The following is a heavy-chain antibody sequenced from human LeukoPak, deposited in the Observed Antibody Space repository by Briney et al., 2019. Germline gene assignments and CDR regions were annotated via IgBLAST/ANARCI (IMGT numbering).Heavy chain of an antibody. Sequence: SETLFLTCTVSGGSISSSSYYWGWIRQPPGKGLEWIGRIYTSGSTNYNPSLKSRVTISVDTSKNQFSLKLSSVTAADTAVYYCARGEYDYVWGSYRYADYWGQGTLVTVSS. D-gene: IGHD3-16*02. CDR3: ARGEYDYVWGSYRYADY. V-gene: IGHV4-61*02. J-gene: IGHJ4*02. CDR2: IYTSGST. CDR1: GGSISSSSYY.